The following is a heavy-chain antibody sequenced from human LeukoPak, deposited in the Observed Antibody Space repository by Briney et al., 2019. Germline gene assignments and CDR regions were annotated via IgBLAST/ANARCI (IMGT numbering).Heavy chain of an antibody. D-gene: IGHD4/OR15-4a*01. CDR2: TYYRSRWYN. V-gene: IGHV6-1*01. CDR3: ARVPENDYLPFDS. J-gene: IGHJ4*02. Sequence: SQTLSLTCAISGDRVSSNSAAWKWIRQSPSRGLEWLGRTYYRSRWYNEYALSVKSRITINPDTSKNQFSLQLNSVTPEDTAVYYCARVPENDYLPFDSWGQGTLVTVSS. CDR1: GDRVSSNSAA.